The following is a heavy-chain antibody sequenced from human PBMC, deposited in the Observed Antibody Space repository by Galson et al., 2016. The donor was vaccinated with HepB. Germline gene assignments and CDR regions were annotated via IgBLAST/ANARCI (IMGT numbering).Heavy chain of an antibody. CDR2: IKQDGSEK. CDR3: TRDIERVGATLYFDY. J-gene: IGHJ4*02. Sequence: SLRLSCATSGFTFSSYWTSWVRQAPGQGLEWVAKIKQDGSEKYYADSVKGRFTTSRDNAHNSLYLQMDSLRAEDSAIYFCTRDIERVGATLYFDYWGRGTLVTVSS. V-gene: IGHV3-7*01. CDR1: GFTFSSYW. D-gene: IGHD1-26*01.